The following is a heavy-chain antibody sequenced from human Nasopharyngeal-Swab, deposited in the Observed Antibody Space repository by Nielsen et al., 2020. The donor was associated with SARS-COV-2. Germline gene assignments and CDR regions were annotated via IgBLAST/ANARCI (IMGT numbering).Heavy chain of an antibody. D-gene: IGHD3-22*01. CDR2: IYYSGST. J-gene: IGHJ4*02. CDR1: GGSISSSYY. V-gene: IGHV4-39*01. Sequence: GSLRLSCTVSGGSISSSYYWGWIRQPPGKGLEWIGSIYYSGSTYYNPSLKSRVTISVDTSKNQFSLKLSSVTAADTAVYYCARINYYDSSGYYSWGQGTLVTVSS. CDR3: ARINYYDSSGYYS.